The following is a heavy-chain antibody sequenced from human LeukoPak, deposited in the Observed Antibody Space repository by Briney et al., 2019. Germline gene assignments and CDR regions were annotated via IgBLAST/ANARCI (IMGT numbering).Heavy chain of an antibody. D-gene: IGHD1-1*01. Sequence: GASVKVSCKASGYTFTSYDINWVRQATGQGLEWMGWMNPNSGNTGYAQKFQGRATMTRNTSISTAYMELSSLRSEDTAVYYCATDHPRGWNDVRTFDYWGQGTLVTVSS. CDR3: ATDHPRGWNDVRTFDY. CDR1: GYTFTSYD. CDR2: MNPNSGNT. J-gene: IGHJ4*02. V-gene: IGHV1-8*01.